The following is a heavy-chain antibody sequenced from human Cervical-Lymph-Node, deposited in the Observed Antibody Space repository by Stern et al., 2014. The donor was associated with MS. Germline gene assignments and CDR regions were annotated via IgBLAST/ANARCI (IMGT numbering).Heavy chain of an antibody. Sequence: QVTFRESGPALVKPTQTLTLTCTFSGFSLVTSGVRVSWIRQPPGKALEWLGRIDWNDKTFYNTSLMTRLTISKDTSKNQVVLTMTNVDPVDTATYYCVRMMGSGYRHYFDYWGQGTPVTVS. CDR1: GFSLVTSGVR. CDR2: IDWNDKT. V-gene: IGHV2-70*04. J-gene: IGHJ4*02. D-gene: IGHD3-3*01. CDR3: VRMMGSGYRHYFDY.